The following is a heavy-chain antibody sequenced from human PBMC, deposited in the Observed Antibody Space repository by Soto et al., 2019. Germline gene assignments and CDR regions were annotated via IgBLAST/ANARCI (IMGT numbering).Heavy chain of an antibody. J-gene: IGHJ6*02. V-gene: IGHV5-51*01. Sequence: EESLKIPCKGSQYTFTHNWIGWVRQLPGKSLEWMGIIYPFDSDTRYSPSFQGQVTISVDKSITTAYLQWTTLKASDTATYYCTRLTTAPSRELPCHQSSMDFSGPGTTVTLSS. D-gene: IGHD4-17*01. CDR1: QYTFTHNW. CDR3: TRLTTAPSRELPCHQSSMDF. CDR2: IYPFDSDT.